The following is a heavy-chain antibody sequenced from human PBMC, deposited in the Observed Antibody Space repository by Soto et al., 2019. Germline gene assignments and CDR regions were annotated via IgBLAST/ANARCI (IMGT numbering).Heavy chain of an antibody. CDR1: GIPFSNTY. CDR2: IKSKTVGETT. V-gene: IGHV3-15*07. D-gene: IGHD2-2*01. J-gene: IGHJ4*02. Sequence: GGSLRLSCAASGIPFSNTYMNWVRQAPGKGLEWVGRIKSKTVGETTDYSAPVKGRFALSRDDSKNTVSLQMNSLKSEDTAIYYCTTDNCRSSTCYLNYWGQGALVTFSS. CDR3: TTDNCRSSTCYLNY.